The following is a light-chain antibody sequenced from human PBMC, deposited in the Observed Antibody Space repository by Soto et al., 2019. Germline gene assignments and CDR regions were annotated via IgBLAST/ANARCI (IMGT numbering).Light chain of an antibody. CDR1: SNDVGSYNL. V-gene: IGLV2-23*01. Sequence: QSVLGQPASVSGSPGQSNAISCAGTSNDVGSYNLVSWYQHHPGKAPKLMIYGGSKRPSGVSDRFSGSKSGNTASLTISGLQAEDEADYYCCSFAGNSNYVFGTGTKVTVL. CDR2: GGS. J-gene: IGLJ1*01. CDR3: CSFAGNSNYV.